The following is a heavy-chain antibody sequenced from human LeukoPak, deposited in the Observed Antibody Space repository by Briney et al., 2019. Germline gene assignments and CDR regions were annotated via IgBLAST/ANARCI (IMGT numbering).Heavy chain of an antibody. V-gene: IGHV4-59*01. CDR1: GASITSYL. Sequence: SETLSLSCTVSGASITSYLWTWIRQPPGKGLEVIGYVHYLGSTNYNPSLKSRVTISLDTSKNHFSLKLTSVSAADTAVYYCARQNAYLVSGPLDCWGQGALVTVSS. CDR3: ARQNAYLVSGPLDC. J-gene: IGHJ4*02. D-gene: IGHD3-16*01. CDR2: VHYLGST.